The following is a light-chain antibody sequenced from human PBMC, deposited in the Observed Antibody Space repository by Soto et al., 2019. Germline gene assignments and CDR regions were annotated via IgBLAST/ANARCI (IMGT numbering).Light chain of an antibody. CDR2: GAS. J-gene: IGKJ5*01. CDR1: QSVTSN. Sequence: EVVMTQSPATLSVSPGERATLSCRASQSVTSNMAWYQQKPGQAPRLLIYGASTRATGIPARFSGSGSGTDFTLTISSLEPEDFAVYYCQQRNSWPPTFTFGQGTRLEIK. CDR3: QQRNSWPPTFT. V-gene: IGKV3-15*01.